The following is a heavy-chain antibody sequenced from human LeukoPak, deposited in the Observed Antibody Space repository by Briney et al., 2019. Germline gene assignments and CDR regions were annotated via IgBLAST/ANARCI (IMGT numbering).Heavy chain of an antibody. CDR3: ARGATDSSGYYYGSSAFDI. J-gene: IGHJ3*02. CDR2: INPNSGGT. Sequence: ASVKVSCKASGYTFTGYYMHWVRQAPGQGLEWMGWINPNSGGTNYAQKFQGRVTITADKSTSTAYMELSSLRSEDTAVYYCARGATDSSGYYYGSSAFDIWGQGTMVTVSS. D-gene: IGHD3-22*01. V-gene: IGHV1-2*02. CDR1: GYTFTGYY.